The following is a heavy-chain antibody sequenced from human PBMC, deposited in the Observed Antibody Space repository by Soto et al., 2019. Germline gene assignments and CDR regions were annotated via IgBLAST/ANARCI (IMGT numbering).Heavy chain of an antibody. J-gene: IGHJ5*02. Sequence: SGPTLVNPTQTLTLTCTFSGFSLSTSGVGVGWIRQPPGKALEWLALIYWGDDKRYSPSLKSRLTITKDTSKNQVVLTMTNMDPVDTATYYCAHRHPCIVGSCYRSEFWFDPWGQGSLVTVSS. CDR3: AHRHPCIVGSCYRSEFWFDP. D-gene: IGHD2-15*01. CDR2: IYWGDDK. V-gene: IGHV2-5*02. CDR1: GFSLSTSGVG.